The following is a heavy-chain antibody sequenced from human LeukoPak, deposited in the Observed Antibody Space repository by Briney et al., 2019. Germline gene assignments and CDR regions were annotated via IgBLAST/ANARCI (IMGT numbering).Heavy chain of an antibody. CDR3: ARGRSGIPAVTYNWFDP. D-gene: IGHD6-13*01. J-gene: IGHJ5*02. V-gene: IGHV1-69*05. CDR1: GGTFNSNA. Sequence: ASVKVSCKASGGTFNSNAFHWVRQAPGQGLEWMGGIIPIVGSTKYAQKFQGRVTVTTDESTGTAYMVLSDLRSDDTAVYYCARGRSGIPAVTYNWFDPWGQGTLVTVSS. CDR2: IIPIVGST.